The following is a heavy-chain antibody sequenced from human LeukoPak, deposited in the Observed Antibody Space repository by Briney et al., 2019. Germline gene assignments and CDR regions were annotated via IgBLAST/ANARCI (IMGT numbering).Heavy chain of an antibody. J-gene: IGHJ5*02. CDR1: GYPFSSYY. D-gene: IGHD2-2*02. CDR3: ARDGLSYTNPNNWFDP. Sequence: ASVKVSCKASGYPFSSYYINWVRQAPGQGLEWMGWISAYNGDTNYAQNFQGRVTMTTDTSTVTAYMELRSLRSDDSAVYYCARDGLSYTNPNNWFDPWGQGTLVTVSS. V-gene: IGHV1-18*01. CDR2: ISAYNGDT.